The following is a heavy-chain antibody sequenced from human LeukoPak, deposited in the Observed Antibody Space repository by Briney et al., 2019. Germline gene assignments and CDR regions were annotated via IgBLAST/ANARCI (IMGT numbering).Heavy chain of an antibody. J-gene: IGHJ4*02. CDR2: ISWNGDNT. CDR3: ARGGSELWFGELYW. CDR1: GFKFDDYG. D-gene: IGHD3-10*01. V-gene: IGHV3-20*04. Sequence: GGSLRLSCAASGFKFDDYGMSWVRQAPGKGLEWVSGISWNGDNTGHSDSVKGRFSISRDNAKNSLFLQMNSLTVEDTAFYYCARGGSELWFGELYWWGQGILVTVSS.